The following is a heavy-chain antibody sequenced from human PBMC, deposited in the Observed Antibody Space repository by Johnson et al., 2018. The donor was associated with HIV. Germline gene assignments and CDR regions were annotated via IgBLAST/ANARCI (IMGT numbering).Heavy chain of an antibody. V-gene: IGHV3-30*18. D-gene: IGHD1-26*01. CDR2: ISYDGSNK. CDR1: GFTVSTKY. CDR3: AKDMRQWELLDAFDI. J-gene: IGHJ3*02. Sequence: QVQLVESGGGLIQPGGSLRLSCAVSGFTVSTKYMTWVRQAPGKGLEWVAVISYDGSNKYYADSVKGRFTISRDNSKNTLYLQMNSLRAEDTAVYYCAKDMRQWELLDAFDIWGQGTMVTVSS.